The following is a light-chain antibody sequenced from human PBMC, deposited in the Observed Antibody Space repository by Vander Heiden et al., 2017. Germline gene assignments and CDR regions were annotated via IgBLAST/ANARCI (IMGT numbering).Light chain of an antibody. CDR3: SSYTSETTRV. Sequence: QSALTQPAPASGSPGQSITVSCTGTSSDVGGYSYVSWYQQHPGKAPKLMIYDVSNRPSGVSNRFSGSKSGNTASLTISGLQAEDEADYYCSSYTSETTRVFGTGTKVTVL. J-gene: IGLJ1*01. CDR2: DVS. CDR1: SSDVGGYSY. V-gene: IGLV2-14*03.